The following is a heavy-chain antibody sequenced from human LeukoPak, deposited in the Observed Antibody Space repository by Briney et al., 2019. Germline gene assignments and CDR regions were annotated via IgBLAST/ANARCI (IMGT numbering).Heavy chain of an antibody. CDR3: ARDAPSDYGDYVPDAFDI. CDR1: GFTFSSYS. J-gene: IGHJ3*02. D-gene: IGHD4-17*01. V-gene: IGHV3-21*01. CDR2: ISSSSSYI. Sequence: GWSLRLSCAASGFTFSSYSMNWVRQAPGKGLEWVSSISSSSSYIYYADSVKGRFTISRDNAKNSLYLQMNSLRAEDTAVYYCARDAPSDYGDYVPDAFDIWGQGTMVTVSS.